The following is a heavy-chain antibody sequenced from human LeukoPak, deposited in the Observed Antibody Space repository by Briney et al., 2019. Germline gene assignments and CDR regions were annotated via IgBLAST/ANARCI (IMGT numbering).Heavy chain of an antibody. J-gene: IGHJ5*02. V-gene: IGHV4-30-2*01. Sequence: PSQTLSLTCAVSGGSISSGSYSWSWIRQPPGKGLEWIGEIHHSGSTNYNPSLKSRVTISVDKSKNQFSLKLSSVTAADTAVYYCARVSGDWFDPWGQGTLVTVSS. CDR2: IHHSGST. CDR1: GGSISSGSYS. D-gene: IGHD1-14*01. CDR3: ARVSGDWFDP.